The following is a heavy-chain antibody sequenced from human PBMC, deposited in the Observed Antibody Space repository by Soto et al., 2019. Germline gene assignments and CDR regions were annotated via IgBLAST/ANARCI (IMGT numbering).Heavy chain of an antibody. D-gene: IGHD5-12*01. J-gene: IGHJ6*03. Sequence: GASVKVSCKASGGTFSSYTISWVRQAPGQGLEWMGRIIPILGIANYAQKFQGRVTITADKSTSTAYMELSSLRSEDTAVYYCAGDPAREYSGYDPGWDYYYYMDVGGKGTTVTVSS. CDR1: GGTFSSYT. V-gene: IGHV1-69*04. CDR3: AGDPAREYSGYDPGWDYYYYMDV. CDR2: IIPILGIA.